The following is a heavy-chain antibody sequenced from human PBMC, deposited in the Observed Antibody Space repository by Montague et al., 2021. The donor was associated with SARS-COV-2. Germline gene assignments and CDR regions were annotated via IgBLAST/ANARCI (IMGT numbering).Heavy chain of an antibody. D-gene: IGHD3-10*01. J-gene: IGHJ4*02. CDR3: ARGMIRGVTTPFDY. Sequence: SETLSLTCSVSSGSIISSGYYWVWIPPPPGKELEWIGNIYYSGTTYYNPSLQSRVTISVATSKNHLSLRLSSVTAADTAVYFCARGMIRGVTTPFDYWGQGSQVTVSS. CDR1: SGSIISSGYY. V-gene: IGHV4-39*02. CDR2: IYYSGTT.